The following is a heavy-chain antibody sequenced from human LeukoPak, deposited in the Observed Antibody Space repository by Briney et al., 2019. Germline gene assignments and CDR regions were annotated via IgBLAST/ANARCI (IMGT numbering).Heavy chain of an antibody. V-gene: IGHV3-30*18. D-gene: IGHD1-26*01. Sequence: GGSLRLSCAASGFTFSNYGMHWVRQAPGKGLEWGALISNDGSNKYYEDSVKGRFTISRDNSKNTLYLQMNSLRAEDTAVYYCAKDYAVGADHPDAFDIWGQGTMVTVSS. CDR3: AKDYAVGADHPDAFDI. CDR2: ISNDGSNK. J-gene: IGHJ3*02. CDR1: GFTFSNYG.